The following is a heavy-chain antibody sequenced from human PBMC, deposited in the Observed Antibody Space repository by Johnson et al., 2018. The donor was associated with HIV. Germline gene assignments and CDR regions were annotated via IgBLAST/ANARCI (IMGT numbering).Heavy chain of an antibody. D-gene: IGHD3-16*01. CDR1: GFTFSSYG. CDR3: ARGRPWGWELRRDAFDI. CDR2: IRYDGFNK. Sequence: VQLVESGGGVVQPGGSLRLSCAASGFTFSSYGMHWVRQAPGKGLEWVAFIRYDGFNKYFADSVKGRFTISRDNAKKSLYLQMNSLRDEDTALYYCARGRPWGWELRRDAFDIWGQGTMVTVSS. V-gene: IGHV3-30*02. J-gene: IGHJ3*02.